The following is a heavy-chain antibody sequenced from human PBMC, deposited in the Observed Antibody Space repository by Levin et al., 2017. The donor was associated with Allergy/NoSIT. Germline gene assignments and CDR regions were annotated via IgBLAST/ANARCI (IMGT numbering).Heavy chain of an antibody. Sequence: LSLTCAASGFPFSTYAMSWVRQAPGKGLEWVSGISVSGTGTYYADSVKGRFTISRDNSKNTLYLQMNSLRAADTAVYFCAREHLNYDTSGYPYFDYWGQGTLVTVSS. V-gene: IGHV3-23*01. D-gene: IGHD3-22*01. CDR2: ISVSGTGT. CDR1: GFPFSTYA. J-gene: IGHJ4*02. CDR3: AREHLNYDTSGYPYFDY.